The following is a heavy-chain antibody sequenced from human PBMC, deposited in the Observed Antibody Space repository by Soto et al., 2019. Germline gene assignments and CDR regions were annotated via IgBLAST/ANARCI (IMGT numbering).Heavy chain of an antibody. D-gene: IGHD1-1*01. Sequence: QVQLVESGGGVVQPGRSLRLSCAASGFTFSTYGMHWVRQAPGKGLEWVAVISYDGNNKYYADSVKGRFTISRDSSENTLSLQMNTLRAEATAVYYFAYSVYNLNDGFFDYWGQGTLVTVSS. V-gene: IGHV3-30*03. J-gene: IGHJ4*02. CDR1: GFTFSTYG. CDR3: AYSVYNLNDGFFDY. CDR2: ISYDGNNK.